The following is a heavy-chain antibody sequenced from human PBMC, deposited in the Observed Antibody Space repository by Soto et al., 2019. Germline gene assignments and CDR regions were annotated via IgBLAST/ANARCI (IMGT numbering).Heavy chain of an antibody. Sequence: SETLSLTCTFSGSSIIGYYWTWIRQSPERGLEWIGYIHYSGSANYNPSLNSRLTMSVDRSNSQFSMKLASLTAADTAVYYCARGVGGSGLNWFDPWGQGTLVTVSS. CDR2: IHYSGSA. V-gene: IGHV4-59*12. J-gene: IGHJ5*02. CDR3: ARGVGGSGLNWFDP. CDR1: GSSIIGYY. D-gene: IGHD6-19*01.